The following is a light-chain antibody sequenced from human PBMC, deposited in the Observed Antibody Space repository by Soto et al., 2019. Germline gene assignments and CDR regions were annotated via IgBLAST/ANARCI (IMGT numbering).Light chain of an antibody. CDR3: QKYNSAPPLT. CDR1: QGISNY. V-gene: IGKV1-27*01. CDR2: AAS. Sequence: DIQMTQSPSSLSASVGDRITITCRASQGISNYLAWYQQKPGKVPKLLIYAASTLQSGVPSRFSGSGSGTDFTLTISSLQPEDVATYYCQKYNSAPPLTFGGGTKVDIK. J-gene: IGKJ4*01.